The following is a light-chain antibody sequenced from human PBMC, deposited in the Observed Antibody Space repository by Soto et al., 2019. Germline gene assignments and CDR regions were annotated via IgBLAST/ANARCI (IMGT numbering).Light chain of an antibody. J-gene: IGKJ5*01. CDR1: QSIGSW. V-gene: IGKV1-5*01. CDR2: DAS. CDR3: QQYNSYSIT. Sequence: DIQMTQSPSTLSASVGDRVTITCRASQSIGSWLAWYQQKPGKAPKLLIYDASSLESGVPSRFSGSGSGTEFTLTISSLQPEDFATYHCQQYNSYSITFGQGTRLEIK.